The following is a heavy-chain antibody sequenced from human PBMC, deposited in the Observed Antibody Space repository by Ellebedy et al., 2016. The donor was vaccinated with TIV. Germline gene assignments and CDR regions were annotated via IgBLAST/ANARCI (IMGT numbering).Heavy chain of an antibody. J-gene: IGHJ4*02. CDR3: VPAPLSVAAFDY. V-gene: IGHV1-46*01. CDR2: INPSGGST. Sequence: ASVKVSXXASGYTSTSYYMHWVRQAPGQGLEWMGIINPSGGSTSYAQKFQGRVTMTRDTSTSTVYMELSSLRSEDTAVYYCVPAPLSVAAFDYWGQGTLVTVSS. D-gene: IGHD6-19*01. CDR1: GYTSTSYY.